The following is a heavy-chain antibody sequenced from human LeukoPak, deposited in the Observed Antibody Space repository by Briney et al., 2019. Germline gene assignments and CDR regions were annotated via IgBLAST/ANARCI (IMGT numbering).Heavy chain of an antibody. CDR1: GGSISSGGYS. Sequence: SQTLSLTCAVSGGSISSGGYSWSWIRQPPRKGLEWIGYIYHSGSTYYNPSLKSRVTISVDRSKNQFSLKLSSVTAADTAVYYCASVVKGIWGQGTMVTVSS. CDR3: ASVVKGI. CDR2: IYHSGST. V-gene: IGHV4-30-2*01. J-gene: IGHJ3*02.